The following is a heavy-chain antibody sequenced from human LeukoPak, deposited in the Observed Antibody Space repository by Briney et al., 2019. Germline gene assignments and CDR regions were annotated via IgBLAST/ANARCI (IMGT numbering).Heavy chain of an antibody. CDR3: ATSNDAKIAPFDH. V-gene: IGHV4-4*09. CDR2: INTKGET. Sequence: SETLSLTCTVSGVSMSAYQWSWVRQSPEKGLEWIGCINTKGETSYDPSLKSRVTTSVDTSKSQFSLRLTSVTAADTAVYYCATSNDAKIAPFDHWGQGAPVTVSS. CDR1: GVSMSAYQ. J-gene: IGHJ4*02. D-gene: IGHD2-21*01.